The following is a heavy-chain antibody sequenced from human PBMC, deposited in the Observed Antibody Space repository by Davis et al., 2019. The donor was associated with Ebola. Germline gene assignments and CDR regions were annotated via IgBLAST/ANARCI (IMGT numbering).Heavy chain of an antibody. CDR2: IIPVFGIP. CDR3: AREALGPGLGYFSSWFDF. D-gene: IGHD6-13*01. J-gene: IGHJ4*02. V-gene: IGHV1-69*13. CDR1: GGTFSSYG. Sequence: SVKVSCKASGGTFSSYGISWVRQAPGQGLDWMGGIIPVFGIPKYAQKFQGRVTITADESASTTYMELNSLRSEDTAVYYCAREALGPGLGYFSSWFDFWGQGTLVTVSS.